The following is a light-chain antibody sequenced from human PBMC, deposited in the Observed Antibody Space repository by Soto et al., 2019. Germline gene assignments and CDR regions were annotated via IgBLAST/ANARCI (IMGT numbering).Light chain of an antibody. CDR1: QGVSNF. CDR3: QNYNSAPRT. Sequence: DIQMTQSPSSLSASVGDRVTITCRASQGVSNFLVWYQQKPGKVPKLLIYAASTLQSGVLTRFRGSGSGTDFTLTISSLQPEDVATYYCQNYNSAPRTFGQGTKVAIK. CDR2: AAS. J-gene: IGKJ1*01. V-gene: IGKV1-27*01.